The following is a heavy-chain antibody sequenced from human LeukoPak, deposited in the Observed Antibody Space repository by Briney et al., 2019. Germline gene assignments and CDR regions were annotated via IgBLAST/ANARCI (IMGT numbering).Heavy chain of an antibody. D-gene: IGHD5-24*01. Sequence: GGSLRLSCAASGFAVSSNYMSWVRQAPGQGLEWVTFIPYDGSNKYYADSVKGRFTISRDNSKNTLSLQMNSLRADDTAIYYCANGPTKDGYHYYFDYWGQGTLVTVSS. J-gene: IGHJ4*02. CDR1: GFAVSSNY. V-gene: IGHV3-30*02. CDR3: ANGPTKDGYHYYFDY. CDR2: IPYDGSNK.